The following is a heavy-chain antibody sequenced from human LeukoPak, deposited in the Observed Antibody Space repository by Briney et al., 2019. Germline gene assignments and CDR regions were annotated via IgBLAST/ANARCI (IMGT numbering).Heavy chain of an antibody. V-gene: IGHV3-30*04. D-gene: IGHD3-3*01. CDR3: GRESRSILIDV. CDR1: GFTFGSYA. CDR2: ISYDGSNK. Sequence: GGSLRLSCAASGFTFGSYAMHWVRQAPGKGLEWVAVISYDGSNKYYADSVKGRFTISRDNSKNTLYLQMNSLRVEDTAVYYCGRESRSILIDVWGQGTPVTISS. J-gene: IGHJ4*02.